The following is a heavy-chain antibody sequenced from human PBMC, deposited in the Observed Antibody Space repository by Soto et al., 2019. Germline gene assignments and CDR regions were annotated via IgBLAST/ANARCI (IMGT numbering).Heavy chain of an antibody. CDR1: GDSVSGNSAA. V-gene: IGHV6-1*01. J-gene: IGHJ6*02. CDR3: ARDQGSSWGYYYGMDV. Sequence: SQTLSLTCAMSGDSVSGNSAAWNWIRQSPSGGLEWLGRTYYRSKWYNDYAVSVKSRITINPDTSKNQFSLQLNSVTPEDTAVYYCARDQGSSWGYYYGMDVWGQGTTVTVSS. CDR2: TYYRSKWYN. D-gene: IGHD6-13*01.